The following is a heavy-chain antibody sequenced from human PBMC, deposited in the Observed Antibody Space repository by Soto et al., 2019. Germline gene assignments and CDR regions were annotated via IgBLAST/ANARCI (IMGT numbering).Heavy chain of an antibody. Sequence: EVQLVESGGGLVKPGGSLRLSCAASGFTFSNAWMSWVRQAPGKGLEWVGRIKSKTDGGTTDYAAPVKGRFTISRDDSKNTLYLQMNSLKTEDTAVYYCTTRGGSSTRVFDYWGQGTLVTVSS. CDR2: IKSKTDGGTT. V-gene: IGHV3-15*01. CDR3: TTRGGSSTRVFDY. J-gene: IGHJ4*02. CDR1: GFTFSNAW. D-gene: IGHD1-26*01.